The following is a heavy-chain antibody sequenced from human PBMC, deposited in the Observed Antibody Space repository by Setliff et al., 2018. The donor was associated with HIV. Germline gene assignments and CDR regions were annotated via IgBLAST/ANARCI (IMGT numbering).Heavy chain of an antibody. CDR3: ARTYYNFWSGDYYYYGMDV. D-gene: IGHD3-3*01. Sequence: ASVKVSCKASGYTFTSYYMHWVRQAPGQGLEWMGIINPSGGSTGYAQKFQGRVTMTRDTSTSTVYMELSSLRSEDTAVYYCARTYYNFWSGDYYYYGMDVWGQGTTVTVSS. V-gene: IGHV1-46*01. CDR1: GYTFTSYY. CDR2: INPSGGST. J-gene: IGHJ6*02.